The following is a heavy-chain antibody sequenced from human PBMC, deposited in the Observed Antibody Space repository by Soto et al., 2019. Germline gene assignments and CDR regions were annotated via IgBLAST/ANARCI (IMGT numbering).Heavy chain of an antibody. V-gene: IGHV1-2*02. CDR1: GYTFTGYY. D-gene: IGHD6-19*01. CDR3: TNDRHSSGWYGFDY. J-gene: IGHJ4*02. CDR2: INPNSGGT. Sequence: ASVKVSGKASGYTFTGYYMHWVRQAPGQGLEWMGWINPNSGGTNYAQKFQGRVTMTRDTSISTAYMELSRLRSDDTAVYYCTNDRHSSGWYGFDYWGQGTLVTVSS.